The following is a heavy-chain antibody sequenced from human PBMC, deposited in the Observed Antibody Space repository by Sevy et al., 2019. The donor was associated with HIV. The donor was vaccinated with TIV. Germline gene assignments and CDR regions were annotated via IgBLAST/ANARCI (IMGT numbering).Heavy chain of an antibody. D-gene: IGHD3-16*02. J-gene: IGHJ6*03. CDR2: IYYSGST. Sequence: SETLSLTCTVSGGSISSYYWSWIRQPPGKGLEWIGYIYYSGSTNYNPSLKSRVTISVDTSKNQFSLKLSSVTAADTAVYYCARGGGYLKPHNNQSKYRNPYYYYYMDVWGKGTTVTVSS. CDR3: ARGGGYLKPHNNQSKYRNPYYYYYMDV. V-gene: IGHV4-59*01. CDR1: GGSISSYY.